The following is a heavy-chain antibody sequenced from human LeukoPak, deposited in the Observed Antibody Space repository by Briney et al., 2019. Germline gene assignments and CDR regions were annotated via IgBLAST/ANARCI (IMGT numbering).Heavy chain of an antibody. Sequence: PGGSLRLSCAASGLTFRNYGMHWVRQAPGKGLEWVAVIWYGGINKYYADSVKGRFTISRDNSKNTLYLQMNSLRAEDTAVYYCTRDIRSTYFDYWGQGTLVTVSS. V-gene: IGHV3-33*01. D-gene: IGHD2-21*01. J-gene: IGHJ4*02. CDR2: IWYGGINK. CDR1: GLTFRNYG. CDR3: TRDIRSTYFDY.